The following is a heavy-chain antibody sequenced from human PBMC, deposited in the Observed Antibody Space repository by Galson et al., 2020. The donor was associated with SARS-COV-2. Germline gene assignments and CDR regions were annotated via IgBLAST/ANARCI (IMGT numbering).Heavy chain of an antibody. D-gene: IGHD4-17*01. V-gene: IGHV4-30-2*01. CDR3: ARLHYGEYAPEAFDI. Sequence: SETLSLTCAASGPSISSGSYSCNWSRQPPGKGLEWIGYISHSGGTYYNPSLKSRVTISGDRSKNQFSLRLSSVTAADTAVYYCARLHYGEYAPEAFDIWGPGTRVTVAS. CDR1: GPSISSGSYS. CDR2: ISHSGGT. J-gene: IGHJ3*02.